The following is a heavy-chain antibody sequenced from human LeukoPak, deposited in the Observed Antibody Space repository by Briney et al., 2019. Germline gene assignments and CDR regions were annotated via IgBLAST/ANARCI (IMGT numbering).Heavy chain of an antibody. V-gene: IGHV4-59*01. CDR1: GVSISSYY. CDR3: ARDGSWGSYRPLDY. Sequence: SGTLSLTCTASGVSISSYYWSWVRQPPGKGLEWVGYIYYSGSTNYNPSLKSRVTISVDTSKNQFSLKLSSVTAADTAVYYCARDGSWGSYRPLDYWGQGTLVTVSS. CDR2: IYYSGST. J-gene: IGHJ4*02. D-gene: IGHD3-16*02.